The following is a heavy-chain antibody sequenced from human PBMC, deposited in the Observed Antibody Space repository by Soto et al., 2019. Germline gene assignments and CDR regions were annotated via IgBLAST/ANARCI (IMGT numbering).Heavy chain of an antibody. J-gene: IGHJ5*02. Sequence: QVQLVASGGGLVQPGGSLRLSCAASGFTFSDYYMSWLRQPPGKGLEWVSYISKSGSIIHFADSVKGRFAISRDNAKNTLYLQMSSLGAEDTALYYCARDQSPNSDYYDESTSETWFDPWGQGTWSPSPQ. CDR2: ISKSGSII. V-gene: IGHV3-11*01. CDR1: GFTFSDYY. CDR3: ARDQSPNSDYYDESTSETWFDP. D-gene: IGHD3-16*01.